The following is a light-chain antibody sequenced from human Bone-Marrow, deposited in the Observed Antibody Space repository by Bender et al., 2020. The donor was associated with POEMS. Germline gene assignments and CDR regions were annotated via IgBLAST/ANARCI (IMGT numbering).Light chain of an antibody. CDR3: CSYAGSTSL. CDR2: EVD. J-gene: IGLJ2*01. V-gene: IGLV2-23*02. Sequence: QSALTQPASVSGSPGQSITISCTGTSSDVGSYNLVSWYQHHPGKAPKLMIYEVDKRPSGVSNRFSGSKSGNTASLTTSGLQAEDEADYFCCSYAGSTSLFGGGTKLTVL. CDR1: SSDVGSYNL.